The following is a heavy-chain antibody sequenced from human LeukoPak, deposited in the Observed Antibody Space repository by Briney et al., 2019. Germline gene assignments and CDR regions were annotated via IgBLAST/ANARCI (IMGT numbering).Heavy chain of an antibody. Sequence: SETLSLTCTVSGGSISSYYWSWIRQPPGKGLEWIGYIYYSGSTNYNPSLKSRVTISVDTSKNQFSLKLSSVTAADTAVYYRARGGNYYDSSPLDYWGQGTLVTVSS. CDR2: IYYSGST. V-gene: IGHV4-59*01. J-gene: IGHJ4*02. CDR3: ARGGNYYDSSPLDY. CDR1: GGSISSYY. D-gene: IGHD3-22*01.